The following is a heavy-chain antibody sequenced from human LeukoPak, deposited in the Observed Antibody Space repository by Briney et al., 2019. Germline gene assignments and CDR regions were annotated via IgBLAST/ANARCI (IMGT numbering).Heavy chain of an antibody. CDR2: INHSGST. D-gene: IGHD3-10*01. J-gene: IGHJ5*02. Sequence: SETLSLTCAVYGGSFSGYYWSWNRQPPGKGLEWIGEINHSGSTHYNPSLKSRVTISVDTSKNQFSLKLSSVTAADTAVYYCARGSRQGGDWFDPWGQGTLVTVSS. CDR1: GGSFSGYY. CDR3: ARGSRQGGDWFDP. V-gene: IGHV4-34*01.